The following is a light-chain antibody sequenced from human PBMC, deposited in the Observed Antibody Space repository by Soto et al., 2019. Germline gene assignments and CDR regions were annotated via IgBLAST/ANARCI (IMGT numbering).Light chain of an antibody. CDR2: DVS. Sequence: QSALTQPASVSGSPGQSITISCTGTSSDVGNYNYVSWYQQHPGKAPKLMIYDVSNRPSGVSNRFSGSKSGNTASLTISGLQAEDEADYYCISYRSSTVVFGGGTKLTVL. CDR1: SSDVGNYNY. V-gene: IGLV2-14*01. CDR3: ISYRSSTVV. J-gene: IGLJ2*01.